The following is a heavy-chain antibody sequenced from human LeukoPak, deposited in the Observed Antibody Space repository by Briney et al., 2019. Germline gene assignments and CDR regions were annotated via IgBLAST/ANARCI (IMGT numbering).Heavy chain of an antibody. V-gene: IGHV4-4*07. J-gene: IGHJ4*02. CDR3: ARGKLLWFGESLFDY. D-gene: IGHD3-10*01. CDR1: GGSISSYY. CDR2: IYTSGST. Sequence: SETLSLTCTVSGGSISSYYWSWLRQPAGKGLEWIGRIYTSGSTNYNPSLKSRVTMSVDTSKNQFSLKLSSVTAADTAVYYCARGKLLWFGESLFDYWGQGTLVTVSS.